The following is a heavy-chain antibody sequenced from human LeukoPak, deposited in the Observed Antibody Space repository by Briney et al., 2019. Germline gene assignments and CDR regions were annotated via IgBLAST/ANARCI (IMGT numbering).Heavy chain of an antibody. V-gene: IGHV3-21*01. J-gene: IGHJ4*02. CDR1: GFTFSSYS. CDR2: ISSSSSYI. Sequence: GGSLRLSCAASGFTFSSYSMNWVRQAPGKGLDWVSSISSSSSYIYYADSVKGRFTISRDNAKNSLYLQMNSLRAEDTAVYYCAREWGQLGELDYWGQGTLVTVSS. D-gene: IGHD3-16*01. CDR3: AREWGQLGELDY.